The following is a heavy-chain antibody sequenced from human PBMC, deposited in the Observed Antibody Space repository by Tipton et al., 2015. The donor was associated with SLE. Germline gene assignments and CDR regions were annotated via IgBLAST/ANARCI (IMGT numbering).Heavy chain of an antibody. V-gene: IGHV4-61*01. CDR2: IYYSGTT. D-gene: IGHD4-17*01. CDR1: SGSVSSGSYY. J-gene: IGHJ4*02. CDR3: ARGYGDTGY. Sequence: TLSLTCTVSSGSVSSGSYYWSWIRQPPGKGLEWIGYIYYSGTTNFNPSLKTRVPMSVDTSKNQFSLKLTSVTAADTAVYYCARGYGDTGYWGQGTLVTVSS.